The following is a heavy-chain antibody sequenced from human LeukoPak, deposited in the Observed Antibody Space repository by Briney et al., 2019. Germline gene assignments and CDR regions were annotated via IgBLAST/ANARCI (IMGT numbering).Heavy chain of an antibody. CDR1: GYTFTGYY. J-gene: IGHJ4*02. Sequence: GASVKVSCKASGYTFTGYYMHWVRQAPGQGLECMGGINPNSGGTNYAQKFHVRVTMTSDTSISTAYMELSRLRSDDTAVYYRARSTTIFGVVSWGQGTLVTVSS. CDR2: INPNSGGT. D-gene: IGHD3-3*01. V-gene: IGHV1-2*02. CDR3: ARSTTIFGVVS.